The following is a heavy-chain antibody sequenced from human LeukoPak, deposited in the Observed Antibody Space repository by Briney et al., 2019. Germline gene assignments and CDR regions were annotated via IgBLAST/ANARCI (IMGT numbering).Heavy chain of an antibody. J-gene: IGHJ4*02. CDR2: IYTSGST. CDR3: ARGRGYYDSSGYWEYYFDY. V-gene: IGHV4-4*07. CDR1: GGSISSYY. D-gene: IGHD3-22*01. Sequence: PSETLSLTCTVSGGSISSYYWSWIRQPAGKGLEWIGRIYTSGSTNYNPSLKSRVTMSVDTSKNQFSLKLSSVTAADTAVYYCARGRGYYDSSGYWEYYFDYWGQGTLVTVSS.